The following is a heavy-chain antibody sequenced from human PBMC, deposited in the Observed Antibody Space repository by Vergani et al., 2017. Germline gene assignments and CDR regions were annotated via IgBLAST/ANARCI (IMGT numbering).Heavy chain of an antibody. CDR1: GFTFSSYG. D-gene: IGHD6-19*01. CDR3: ARGYGGWPYTYYFDY. Sequence: QVQLVESGGGVVQPGRSLRLSCAASGFTFSSYGMHWVRQAPGKGLEWVAVIWNDGSNKYYADSVKGRFTISRDNSKNTLYLQMNSLRAEDTAVYYCARGYGGWPYTYYFDYWGQGTLVTVSS. J-gene: IGHJ4*02. CDR2: IWNDGSNK. V-gene: IGHV3-33*01.